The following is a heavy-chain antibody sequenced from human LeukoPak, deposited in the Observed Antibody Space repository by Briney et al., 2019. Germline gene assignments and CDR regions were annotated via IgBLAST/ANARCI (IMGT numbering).Heavy chain of an antibody. CDR3: ARERERRYYYGSGSYKV. J-gene: IGHJ6*02. D-gene: IGHD3-10*01. CDR1: GFTFSSYW. V-gene: IGHV4-34*01. CDR2: INHSGST. Sequence: GSLRLSCAASGFTFSSYWMSWARQPPGKGLEWIGEINHSGSTNYNPSLKSRVTISVDTSKNQFSLKLSSVTAADTAVYYCARERERRYYYGSGSYKVWGQGTTVTVSS.